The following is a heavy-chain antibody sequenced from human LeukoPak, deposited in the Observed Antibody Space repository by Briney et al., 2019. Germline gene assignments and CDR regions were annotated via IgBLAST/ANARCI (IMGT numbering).Heavy chain of an antibody. V-gene: IGHV1-2*02. CDR2: INPNSGGT. J-gene: IGHJ3*02. CDR1: EYTFVAYH. Sequence: ASVKVSCKASEYTFVAYHMHWVRQAPGLELEWMGWINPNSGGTNYAQKFQGRVTVTRDTSISTAYMELIGLRSGDTAVYYCARDLPADIWGQGTMVTVSS. CDR3: ARDLPADI.